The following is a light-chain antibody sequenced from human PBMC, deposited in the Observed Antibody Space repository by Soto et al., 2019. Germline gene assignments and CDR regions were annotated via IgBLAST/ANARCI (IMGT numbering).Light chain of an antibody. CDR1: STDVGNYNY. CDR2: DVN. J-gene: IGLJ3*02. V-gene: IGLV2-8*01. CDR3: STYAGSNNWV. Sequence: QSALTQPPSASGSPGQSLTISCTGTSTDVGNYNYVSWYQQHPGKAPKLMISDVNRRPSGVPDRFSGSKSGNTASLTVSGRQAEDEAGYYCSTYAGSNNWVFGGGTKVTVL.